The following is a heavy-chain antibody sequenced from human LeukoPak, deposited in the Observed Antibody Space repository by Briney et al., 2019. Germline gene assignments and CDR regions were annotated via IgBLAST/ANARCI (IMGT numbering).Heavy chain of an antibody. CDR3: AKGKDSVAAATNDY. D-gene: IGHD6-19*01. CDR2: ISSSGTYK. V-gene: IGHV3-21*01. CDR1: GFTLSSYS. J-gene: IGHJ4*02. Sequence: GGSLRLPCAVSGFTLSSYSMSWVRQAPGKGLEWVSSISSSGTYKYYADSVKGRFTISRDNAKNSLYLQMNSLRAEDTAVYYCAKGKDSVAAATNDYWGQGTLVTVSS.